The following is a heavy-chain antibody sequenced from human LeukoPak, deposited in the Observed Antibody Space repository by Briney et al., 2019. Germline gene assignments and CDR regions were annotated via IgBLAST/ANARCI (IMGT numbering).Heavy chain of an antibody. J-gene: IGHJ4*02. V-gene: IGHV1-18*01. CDR2: ISAYNGNT. CDR3: ARVPYYYDNSGFYD. D-gene: IGHD3-22*01. Sequence: GASVKVSCKASGGTFSSYAISWVRQAPGQGLEWMGWISAYNGNTYYAQNLQGRVTMTTDTSTSTAYMELRGLRSDDTAFYYCARVPYYYDNSGFYDWGQGTLVTVSS. CDR1: GGTFSSYA.